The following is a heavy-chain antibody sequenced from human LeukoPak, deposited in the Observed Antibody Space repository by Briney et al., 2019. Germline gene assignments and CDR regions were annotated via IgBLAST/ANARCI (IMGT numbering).Heavy chain of an antibody. J-gene: IGHJ4*02. CDR3: ARDVGSFFDY. CDR2: IYHSRST. V-gene: IGHV4-30-2*01. Sequence: SETLSLTCAVSGGSISSGGYSWSWIRQPPGKGLEWIGYIYHSRSTYYNPSLKSRVTISVDRSKNQFSLKLSSATAADTAVYYCARDVGSFFDYWGQGTLVTVSS. CDR1: GGSISSGGYS. D-gene: IGHD6-13*01.